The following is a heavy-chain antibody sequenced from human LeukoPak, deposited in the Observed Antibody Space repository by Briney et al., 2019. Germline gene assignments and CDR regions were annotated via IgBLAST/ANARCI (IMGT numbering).Heavy chain of an antibody. D-gene: IGHD6-13*01. Sequence: ASVKVSCKASGYTFTGYYMHWVRQAPGQGLEWMGWINPNSGGTNYAQKFQGRVTMTRDTSISTAYMELSRLRSDDTAVYYCARGGYIAAAGTNYYYYMDVWAKGPRSPSP. CDR3: ARGGYIAAAGTNYYYYMDV. J-gene: IGHJ6*03. V-gene: IGHV1-2*02. CDR1: GYTFTGYY. CDR2: INPNSGGT.